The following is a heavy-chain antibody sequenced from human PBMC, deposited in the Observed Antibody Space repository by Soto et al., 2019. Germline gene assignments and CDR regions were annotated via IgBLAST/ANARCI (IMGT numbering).Heavy chain of an antibody. CDR3: ASRSRTECVCSFDY. V-gene: IGHV3-21*01. Sequence: PGGSLRLSCVPAGFSFSSYSMNWVRQAPGKVLEWVSSISTTSRSIYYAGSVMGRCTISRDNAKNSLYLQMDSLRAEDTAVYYCASRSRTECVCSFDYVGQGTLLAAST. CDR1: GFSFSSYS. CDR2: ISTTSRSI. J-gene: IGHJ4*02. D-gene: IGHD2-8*01.